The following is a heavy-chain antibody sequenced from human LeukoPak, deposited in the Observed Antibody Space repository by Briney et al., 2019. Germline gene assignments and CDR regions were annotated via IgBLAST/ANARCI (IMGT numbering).Heavy chain of an antibody. Sequence: PSETLSLTCAVYGGSFSGYYWSWIRQPPGKGLEWIGEINHSGSTNYNPSLKSRVTISVDTSKNQFSLKLSSVTAADTAVYYCARGPSYGDHQFTDYWGQGTLVTVSS. CDR2: INHSGST. J-gene: IGHJ4*02. CDR3: ARGPSYGDHQFTDY. D-gene: IGHD4-17*01. V-gene: IGHV4-34*01. CDR1: GGSFSGYY.